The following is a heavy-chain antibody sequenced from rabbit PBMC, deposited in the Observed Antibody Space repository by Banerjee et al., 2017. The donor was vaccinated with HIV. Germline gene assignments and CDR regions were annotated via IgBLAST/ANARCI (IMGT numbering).Heavy chain of an antibody. CDR2: IYSGSGNT. Sequence: QEQLEESGGGLVKPEGSLTLTCKASGFSFSNKYVMCWVRQAPGKGLEWIGCIYSGSGNTYYTSWAKGRFTISKTSSTVDLQMTSLTAADTATYFCARDLAGVVGWNLNLWGQGTLVTVS. CDR3: ARDLAGVVGWNLNL. V-gene: IGHV1S45*01. CDR1: GFSFSNKYV. D-gene: IGHD4-1*01. J-gene: IGHJ4*01.